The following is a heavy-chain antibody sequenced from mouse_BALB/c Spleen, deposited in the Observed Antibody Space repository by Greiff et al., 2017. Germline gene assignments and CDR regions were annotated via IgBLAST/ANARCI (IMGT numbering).Heavy chain of an antibody. Sequence: EVQVVESGGDLVKPGGSLKLSCAASGFTFSSYGMSWVRQTPDKRLEWVATISSGGSYTYYPDSVKGRFTISRDNAKNTLYLQMSSLKSEDTAMYYCARRWDYFDDWGQGTTLTVSS. D-gene: IGHD1-1*02. V-gene: IGHV5-6*01. CDR3: ARRWDYFDD. J-gene: IGHJ2*01. CDR2: ISSGGSYT. CDR1: GFTFSSYG.